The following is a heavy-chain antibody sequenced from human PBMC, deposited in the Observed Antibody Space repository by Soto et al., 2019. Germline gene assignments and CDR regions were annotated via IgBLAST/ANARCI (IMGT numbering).Heavy chain of an antibody. D-gene: IGHD1-26*01. CDR3: ARDGSGSPGAADH. CDR2: VYQSGTT. V-gene: IGHV4-4*02. CDR1: GDSISSNNW. Sequence: QVQLQESGPGLVKPSETLSLTCSVSGDSISSNNWWSWVRQPPGKGLEWIGEVYQSGTTNYNPSLKSRVTMSVDTSKNQFSLNLRSVTAADTAVYYCARDGSGSPGAADHWGQGTLGTVSS. J-gene: IGHJ4*02.